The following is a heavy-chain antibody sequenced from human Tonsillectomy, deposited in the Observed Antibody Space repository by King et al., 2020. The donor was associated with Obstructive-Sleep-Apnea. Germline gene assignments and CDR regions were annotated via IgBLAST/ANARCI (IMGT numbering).Heavy chain of an antibody. CDR1: GGSFSGYY. V-gene: IGHV4-34*01. Sequence: VQLQQWGAGLLKPSETLSLTCAVYGGSFSGYYWSWIRQPPGKGLEWIGEINHSGSTNYNPSPRSRVTISVDTSKNQFSLNLSSVTAADTAVYYCARKDYYDSRDPWGQGTLVTVSS. CDR2: INHSGST. J-gene: IGHJ5*02. CDR3: ARKDYYDSRDP. D-gene: IGHD3-22*01.